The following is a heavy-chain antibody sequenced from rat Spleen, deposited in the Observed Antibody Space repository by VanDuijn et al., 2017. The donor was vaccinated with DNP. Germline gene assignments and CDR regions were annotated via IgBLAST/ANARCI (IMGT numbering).Heavy chain of an antibody. CDR2: ISTSGSRT. J-gene: IGHJ2*01. V-gene: IGHV5-25*01. CDR1: GFTFSNYY. Sequence: EVQLVESGGGLVQPGRSLKLSCAASGFTFSNYYMAWVRQAPKKGLEWVATISTSGSRTFYPDSVKGRFTFSRDNAKSSLFLQMNSLKSEDTATYYCTRHPFDYWGQGVMVTVS. CDR3: TRHPFDY.